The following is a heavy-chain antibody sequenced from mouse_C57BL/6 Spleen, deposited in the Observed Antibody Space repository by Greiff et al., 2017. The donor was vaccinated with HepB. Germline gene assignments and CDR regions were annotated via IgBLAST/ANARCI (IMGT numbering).Heavy chain of an antibody. J-gene: IGHJ2*01. CDR3: ARGYYGSSLYYFDY. V-gene: IGHV1-67*01. CDR1: GYTFTDYA. D-gene: IGHD1-1*01. Sequence: QVQLQQSGPELVRPGVSVKISCKGSGYTFTDYAMHWVKQSHAKSLEWIGVISTYYGDASYNQKFKDKATMTVYKSSSTAYMELARLTSEDSAVYYCARGYYGSSLYYFDYWGQGTTLTVSS. CDR2: ISTYYGDA.